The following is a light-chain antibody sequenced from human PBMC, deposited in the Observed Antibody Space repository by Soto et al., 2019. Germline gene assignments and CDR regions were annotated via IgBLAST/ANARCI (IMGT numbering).Light chain of an antibody. Sequence: DIQMTQSPSTLSASVGDRVTITCRASQSISSWLAWYQQKPGKAPKLLIYDASSLEVGVPSRFRGSGSGTEFTLTISSLQSDDFATYYCQQYNTYSWTFGQGTKVDIK. CDR3: QQYNTYSWT. CDR2: DAS. J-gene: IGKJ1*01. V-gene: IGKV1-5*01. CDR1: QSISSW.